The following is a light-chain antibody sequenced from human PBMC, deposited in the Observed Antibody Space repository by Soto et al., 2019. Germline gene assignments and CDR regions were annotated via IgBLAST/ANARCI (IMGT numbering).Light chain of an antibody. J-gene: IGLJ2*01. V-gene: IGLV2-23*01. CDR3: CSYAGSSYVV. CDR1: SSDVGSYNL. CDR2: EGS. Sequence: QSVLTQPASVSGSPGQSITISCTGTSSDVGSYNLVSWYQQHPGKAPKLMIYEGSKRPSGVSNRLSGSKSGNTASLTISGLQAEDEADYYCCSYAGSSYVVFGGGTKLTVL.